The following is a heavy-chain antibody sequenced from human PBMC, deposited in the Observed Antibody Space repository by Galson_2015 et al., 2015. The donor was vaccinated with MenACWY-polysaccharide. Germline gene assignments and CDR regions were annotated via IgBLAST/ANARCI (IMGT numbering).Heavy chain of an antibody. J-gene: IGHJ4*03. CDR3: TRTAAAGQGYFDY. Sequence: PALVKPTQTLTLTCTFSGFSLSTTGMRVSWIRQPPGKALGWLARIDWNDGKFYSTSLKTRLTISKDTSKNQVVLTMSNMDPVDTATYYCTRTAAAGQGYFDYWGQGTQVTVSS. CDR2: IDWNDGK. CDR1: GFSLSTTGMR. V-gene: IGHV2-70*04. D-gene: IGHD6-13*01.